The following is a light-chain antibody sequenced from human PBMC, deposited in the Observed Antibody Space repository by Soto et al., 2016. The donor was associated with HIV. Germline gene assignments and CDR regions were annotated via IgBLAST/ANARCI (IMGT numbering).Light chain of an antibody. CDR3: QVWDSSNDHVV. J-gene: IGLJ3*02. CDR1: NIGNKR. V-gene: IGLV3-21*03. CDR2: DDT. Sequence: SYELTQPPSVSVAPGKTASITCWGNNIGNKRVHWYQQRPGQAPELVVYDDTDRPSGIPERFSGSNSGNSATLTISRVEAGDEADYYCQVWDSSNDHVVFGGGTKXTVL.